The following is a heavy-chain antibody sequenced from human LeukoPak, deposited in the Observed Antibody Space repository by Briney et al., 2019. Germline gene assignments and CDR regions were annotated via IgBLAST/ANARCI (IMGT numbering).Heavy chain of an antibody. V-gene: IGHV1-69*13. J-gene: IGHJ4*02. CDR3: AGGDSGSYFAY. Sequence: ASVKVSCKASGYTFTGYYMHWVRQAPEQGLEWIGGTIPIFGTTNSAQKFQDRVTIAADESTNTAYMELNSLTSEDTAVYYCAGGDSGSYFAYWGQGTLVTVSS. D-gene: IGHD1-26*01. CDR2: TIPIFGTT. CDR1: GYTFTGYY.